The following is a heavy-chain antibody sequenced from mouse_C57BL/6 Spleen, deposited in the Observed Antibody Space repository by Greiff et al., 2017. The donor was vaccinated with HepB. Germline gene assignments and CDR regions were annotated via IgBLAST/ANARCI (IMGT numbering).Heavy chain of an antibody. J-gene: IGHJ3*01. D-gene: IGHD2-4*01. CDR1: GFTFSDYG. CDR3: ARHGDDYDRGAWFAY. Sequence: EVQLVESGGGLVQPGGSLKLSCAASGFTFSDYGMAWVRQAPRKGPEWVAFISNLAYSIYYADTVTGRFTISRENAKNTLYLEMSSLRSEDTAMYYCARHGDDYDRGAWFAYWGQGTLVTVSA. CDR2: ISNLAYSI. V-gene: IGHV5-15*01.